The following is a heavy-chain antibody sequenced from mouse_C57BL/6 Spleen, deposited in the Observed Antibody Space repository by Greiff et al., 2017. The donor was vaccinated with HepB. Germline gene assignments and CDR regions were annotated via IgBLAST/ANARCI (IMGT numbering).Heavy chain of an antibody. D-gene: IGHD1-1*01. CDR3: ARQVYYYGSGYYYFDY. CDR2: ISSGSSTI. J-gene: IGHJ2*01. V-gene: IGHV5-17*01. Sequence: EVHLVESGGGLVKPGGSLKLSCAASGFTFSDYGMHWVRQAPEKGLEWVAYISSGSSTIYYADTVKGRFTISRDNAKNTLFLQMTSLRSEDTAMYFCARQVYYYGSGYYYFDYWGQDTTLSDSS. CDR1: GFTFSDYG.